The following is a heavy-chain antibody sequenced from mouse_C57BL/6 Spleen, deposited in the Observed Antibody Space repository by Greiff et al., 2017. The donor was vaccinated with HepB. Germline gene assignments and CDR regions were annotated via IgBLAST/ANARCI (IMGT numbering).Heavy chain of an antibody. Sequence: VKLMESGPELVKPGASVKISCKASGYAFSSSWMNWVKQRPGKGLEWIGRIYPGDGDINYNGKYKGKATRTADKSSSTAYMQLSSLTSEDSAVYVGARGFITTVVAPDYYAMDYWGQGTSVTVSS. CDR3: ARGFITTVVAPDYYAMDY. D-gene: IGHD1-1*01. J-gene: IGHJ4*01. CDR2: IYPGDGDI. V-gene: IGHV1-82*01. CDR1: GYAFSSSW.